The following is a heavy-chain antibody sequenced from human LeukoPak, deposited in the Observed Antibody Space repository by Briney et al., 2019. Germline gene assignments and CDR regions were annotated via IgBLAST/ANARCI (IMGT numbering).Heavy chain of an antibody. CDR2: ISYDGSNK. V-gene: IGHV3-30*18. CDR3: AKESIPSYDSSGYPFDY. J-gene: IGHJ4*02. D-gene: IGHD3-22*01. Sequence: QSGGSLRLSCAASGFTFSSYGMHWVRQAPGKGLEWVAVISYDGSNKYYADSVKGRFTISRDNSKNTLYLQMNSLRAEDTAVYYCAKESIPSYDSSGYPFDYWGQGTLVTVSS. CDR1: GFTFSSYG.